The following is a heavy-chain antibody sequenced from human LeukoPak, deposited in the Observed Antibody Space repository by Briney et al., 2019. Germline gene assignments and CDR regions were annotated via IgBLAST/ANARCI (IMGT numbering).Heavy chain of an antibody. Sequence: PSETLSLTCAVYGGSFSGYYWSWIRQPPGKGLEWIGEINHSGSTNYNPSLKSRVTISVDTSKNQFSLKLSSVTAADTAVYYCARARAYSSGWYAWGQGTLVTAAS. J-gene: IGHJ5*02. D-gene: IGHD6-19*01. CDR1: GGSFSGYY. CDR2: INHSGST. CDR3: ARARAYSSGWYA. V-gene: IGHV4-34*01.